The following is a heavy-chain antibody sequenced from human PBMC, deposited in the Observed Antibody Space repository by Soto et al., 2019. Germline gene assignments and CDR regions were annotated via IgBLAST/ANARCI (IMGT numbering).Heavy chain of an antibody. CDR2: IYYSGST. V-gene: IGHV4-59*08. CDR1: GGSISSYY. CDR3: ARHRGGIVVVPAAMRGPWFDP. Sequence: SETLSLTCTVSGGSISSYYWSWIRQPPGKGLEWIGYIYYSGSTNYNPSLKSRVTISVDTSKNQFSLKLSSVTAADTAVYYCARHRGGIVVVPAAMRGPWFDPWGQGTLVTVSS. D-gene: IGHD2-2*01. J-gene: IGHJ5*02.